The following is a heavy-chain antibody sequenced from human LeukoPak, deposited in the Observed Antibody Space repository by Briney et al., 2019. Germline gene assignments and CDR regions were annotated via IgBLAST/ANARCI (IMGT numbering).Heavy chain of an antibody. CDR3: ARDSVHTAMVTGVDGFDY. D-gene: IGHD5-18*01. CDR2: IWYDGSNK. V-gene: IGHV3-33*01. Sequence: PGGSLRLSCAASGFTFSSYGMHWVRQAPGKGLEWVAVIWYDGSNKYYADSVKGRFTISRDNSKNTLYLQMNSLRAEDTAVYYCARDSVHTAMVTGVDGFDYWGQGTLVTVSS. CDR1: GFTFSSYG. J-gene: IGHJ4*02.